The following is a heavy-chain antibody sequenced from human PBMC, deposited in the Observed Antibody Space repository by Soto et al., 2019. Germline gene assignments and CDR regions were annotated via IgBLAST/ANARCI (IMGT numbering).Heavy chain of an antibody. D-gene: IGHD3-16*01. V-gene: IGHV3-53*01. Sequence: SLRRSCSASVFPFIGFDMHWVRHAPVKVLEWVSLLYSVGMLYYAYSVKGRFTISRDTSKNMLYLKMNSLRTEDTAVYYCARSDRDYSYALKVWGQGTTVTVSS. CDR2: LYSVGML. J-gene: IGHJ6*01. CDR1: VFPFIGFD. CDR3: ARSDRDYSYALKV.